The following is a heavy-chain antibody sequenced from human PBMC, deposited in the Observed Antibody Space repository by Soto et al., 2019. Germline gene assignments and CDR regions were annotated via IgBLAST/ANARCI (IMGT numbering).Heavy chain of an antibody. V-gene: IGHV4-34*01. J-gene: IGHJ6*02. CDR3: AGEEVVQWSPKGYYGLDV. D-gene: IGHD2-8*01. CDR1: GGSFSGSY. Sequence: SETLSLTSAVYGGSFSGSYWTWIRQSPGKGLEWIGKINHSGSTKYNPSLKSRVTISVDTSKNQFSLKLSSVTAADTAVYYRAGEEVVQWSPKGYYGLDVWGQGTTDTVSS. CDR2: INHSGST.